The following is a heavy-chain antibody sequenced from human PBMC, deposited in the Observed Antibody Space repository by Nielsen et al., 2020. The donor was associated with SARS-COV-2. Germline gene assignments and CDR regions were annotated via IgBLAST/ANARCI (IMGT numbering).Heavy chain of an antibody. V-gene: IGHV3-48*01. CDR2: ISSSSSTI. CDR3: AKDGGATIALWYAFDI. Sequence: GESLKISCAASGFTFSSYSMNWVRQAPGKGLEWVSYISSSSSTIYYADSVKGRFTISRDNSKNTLYLQMNSLRAEDTAVYYCAKDGGATIALWYAFDIWGQGTMVTVSS. D-gene: IGHD5-12*01. CDR1: GFTFSSYS. J-gene: IGHJ3*02.